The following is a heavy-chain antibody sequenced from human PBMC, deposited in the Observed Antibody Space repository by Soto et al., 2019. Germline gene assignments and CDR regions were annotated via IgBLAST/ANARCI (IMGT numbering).Heavy chain of an antibody. CDR2: IIPILTTP. CDR1: GGMFSTFG. V-gene: IGHV1-69*01. J-gene: IGHJ6*02. D-gene: IGHD6-13*01. CDR3: ATSVGIAATGEDGLDV. Sequence: QVQLVQSGAEVKKTGSSVKVSCKASGGMFSTFGFSWVRQAPGQGPEWIGGIIPILTTPNYAERVQGRVTIVADELTTTVYMKLSSLRSEDTAMYYCATSVGIAATGEDGLDVWGQGTSVTVSS.